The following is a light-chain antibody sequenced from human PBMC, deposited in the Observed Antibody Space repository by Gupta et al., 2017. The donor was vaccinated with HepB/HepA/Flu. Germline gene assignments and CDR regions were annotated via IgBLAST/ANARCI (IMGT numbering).Light chain of an antibody. J-gene: IGKJ4*01. CDR1: QGVNNY. V-gene: IGKV1-16*02. Sequence: DIQMTQSASSLSASVGDTVTITCRASQGVNNYLAWLQQKPGEAPKSLIHFASSLQSGVPSKFSGSGSATHFTLTISGLQPEDFATYYCHQYDSFPRTFGGGTKVEI. CDR2: FAS. CDR3: HQYDSFPRT.